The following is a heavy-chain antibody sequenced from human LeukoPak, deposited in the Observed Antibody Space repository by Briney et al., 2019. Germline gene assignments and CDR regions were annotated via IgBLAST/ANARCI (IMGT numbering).Heavy chain of an antibody. Sequence: PGGSLRLSCAASGFTVSSNYMSWVRQAPGKGLEWVSAISGSGGSTYYADSVKGRFTISRDNSKNTLYLQMNSLRAEDTAVYYCAMLIFGVVTGLDYWGQGTLVTVSS. D-gene: IGHD3-3*01. V-gene: IGHV3-23*01. CDR1: GFTVSSNY. J-gene: IGHJ4*02. CDR3: AMLIFGVVTGLDY. CDR2: ISGSGGST.